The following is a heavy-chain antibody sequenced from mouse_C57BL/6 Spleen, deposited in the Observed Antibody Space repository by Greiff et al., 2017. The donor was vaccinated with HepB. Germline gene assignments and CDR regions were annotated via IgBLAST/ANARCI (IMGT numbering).Heavy chain of an antibody. CDR1: GYTFTSYW. V-gene: IGHV1-50*01. CDR2: IDPSDSYT. CDR3: ARVGTGVASYYFDY. D-gene: IGHD1-1*01. Sequence: QVQLQQSGAELVKPGASVKLSCKASGYTFTSYWMQWVKQRPGQGLEWIGEIDPSDSYTNYNQKFKGKATLTVDTSSSTAYMQLSSLTSEDSAVYYCARVGTGVASYYFDYWGQGTTLTVSS. J-gene: IGHJ2*01.